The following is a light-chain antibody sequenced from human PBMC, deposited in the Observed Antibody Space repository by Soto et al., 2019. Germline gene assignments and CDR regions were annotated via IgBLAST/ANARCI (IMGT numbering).Light chain of an antibody. Sequence: QSALTQPASGLGSPGKPLPSPGTETGSTVGGYNYVSWYQQHPGKAPKLMIYDVSDRPSGVSNRFSGSNSGTTASLTISGLQAEDEADYYCSSYSDSTSTRVFGTGTKLTVL. CDR2: DVS. CDR1: GSTVGGYNY. J-gene: IGLJ1*01. V-gene: IGLV2-14*01. CDR3: SSYSDSTSTRV.